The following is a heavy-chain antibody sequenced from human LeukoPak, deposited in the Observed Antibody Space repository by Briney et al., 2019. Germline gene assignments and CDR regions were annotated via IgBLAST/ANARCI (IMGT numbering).Heavy chain of an antibody. Sequence: SETLSLTCTVSGGSISSYYWSWIRQPAGKGLEWIGRIYTSGSTNYNPSLKSRVTISVDTSKNQFSLKLSSVTAADTAVYYCASTRLPTNYYDSSGYYYDYWGQGTLVTVSS. J-gene: IGHJ4*02. D-gene: IGHD3-22*01. CDR1: GGSISSYY. CDR2: IYTSGST. V-gene: IGHV4-4*07. CDR3: ASTRLPTNYYDSSGYYYDY.